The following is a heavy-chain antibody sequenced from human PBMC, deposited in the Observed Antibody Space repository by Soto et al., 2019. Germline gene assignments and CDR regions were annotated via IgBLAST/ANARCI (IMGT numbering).Heavy chain of an antibody. V-gene: IGHV3-48*01. D-gene: IGHD4-17*01. J-gene: IGHJ4*02. Sequence: HLGGSLRLSCAASGFTFSSYSMNWVRQAPGKGLEWISYISSSTSTTYHADSVKGRFTISRDNANNSLYLQMNSLRAEDTAVYYCARDAYGDYLFDYWGQGTLVTVSS. CDR1: GFTFSSYS. CDR3: ARDAYGDYLFDY. CDR2: ISSSTSTT.